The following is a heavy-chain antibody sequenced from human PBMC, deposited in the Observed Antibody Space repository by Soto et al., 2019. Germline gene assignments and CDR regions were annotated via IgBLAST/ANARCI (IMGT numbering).Heavy chain of an antibody. V-gene: IGHV3-30*19. Sequence: QVQLVESGGGVVQPGRSLRLSCAASGFIFSNYGMHWVRQAPGKGLEWVAVIPNDGTYQYYVDSVKGRFTISRDNSKDTLYLQMNSLRAEDTAVYYCVRYDDYPDNGFDYWGQGILVTVSS. CDR1: GFIFSNYG. CDR2: IPNDGTYQ. J-gene: IGHJ4*02. CDR3: VRYDDYPDNGFDY. D-gene: IGHD4-17*01.